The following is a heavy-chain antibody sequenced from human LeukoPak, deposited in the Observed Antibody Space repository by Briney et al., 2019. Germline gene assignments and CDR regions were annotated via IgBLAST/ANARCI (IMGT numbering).Heavy chain of an antibody. Sequence: SETLSLTCTVSGGSICSGGYYWSWIRQHPGKGLEWIGYIYYSGSTYYNPSLKSRVTISVDTSKNQFSLKLSSVTAADTAVYYCARDRGYYYDSSGSIDYWGQGTLVTVSS. D-gene: IGHD3-22*01. CDR3: ARDRGYYYDSSGSIDY. V-gene: IGHV4-31*03. CDR1: GGSICSGGYY. J-gene: IGHJ4*02. CDR2: IYYSGST.